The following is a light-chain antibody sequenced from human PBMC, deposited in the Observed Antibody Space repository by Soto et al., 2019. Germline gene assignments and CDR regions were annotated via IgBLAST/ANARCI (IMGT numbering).Light chain of an antibody. V-gene: IGLV2-14*01. CDR2: DVT. CDR1: SSDVGAYNY. CDR3: NSYTSSSTPV. J-gene: IGLJ2*01. Sequence: QSALTQSASVSGSPGQSITISCTGTSSDVGAYNYVSWYQQYPGKAPKLMIYDVTNRPSGVSNRFSGSKSGNTASLTISGLQAEDEADYYCNSYTSSSTPVFGGGTKLTVL.